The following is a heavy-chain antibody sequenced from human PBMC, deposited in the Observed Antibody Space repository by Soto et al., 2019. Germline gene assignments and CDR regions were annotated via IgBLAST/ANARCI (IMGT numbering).Heavy chain of an antibody. V-gene: IGHV3-23*01. CDR2: ISGSGGTT. D-gene: IGHD3-9*01. J-gene: IGHJ4*02. CDR3: AKETGPQGGFKY. CDR1: GFTFRSYA. Sequence: GGSLRLSCAACGFTFRSYAMSWVRQDPGKGLEWVSIISGSGGTTYYADSVKGRFTISRDSSKNTLYLQINSLRDEDTAVYSYAKETGPQGGFKYRRQGTLDTVSS.